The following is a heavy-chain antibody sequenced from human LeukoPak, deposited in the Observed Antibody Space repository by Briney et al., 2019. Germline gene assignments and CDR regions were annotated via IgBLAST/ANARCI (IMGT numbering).Heavy chain of an antibody. Sequence: GASVKVSCKASGYTFTGYYMHWVRQAPGQGLEWMGWINPNSGGTNYAQKFQGRVTMTRDTSISIAYMELSRLRSDDTAVYYCAREDSSSSLYYFDYWGQGTLVTVSS. CDR1: GYTFTGYY. CDR2: INPNSGGT. J-gene: IGHJ4*02. CDR3: AREDSSSSLYYFDY. V-gene: IGHV1-2*02. D-gene: IGHD6-6*01.